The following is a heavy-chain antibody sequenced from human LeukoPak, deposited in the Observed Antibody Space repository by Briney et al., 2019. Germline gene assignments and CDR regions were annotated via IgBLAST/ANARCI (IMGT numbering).Heavy chain of an antibody. CDR2: ISGSGGST. CDR1: GFTFSSYA. J-gene: IGHJ4*02. Sequence: GESLKISCAASGFTFSSYAMSWVRQAPGKGLERVSAISGSGGSTYYADSVKGRFTISRDNSKNTLYLQMNSLRAEDTAVYYCAKVPAGLRIQLWLSRYYFDYWGQGTLVTVSS. CDR3: AKVPAGLRIQLWLSRYYFDY. V-gene: IGHV3-23*01. D-gene: IGHD5-18*01.